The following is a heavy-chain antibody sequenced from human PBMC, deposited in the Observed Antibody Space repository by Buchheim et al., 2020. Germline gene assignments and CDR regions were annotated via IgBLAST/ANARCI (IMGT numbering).Heavy chain of an antibody. D-gene: IGHD1-26*01. CDR1: GFTFSSYA. V-gene: IGHV3-30-3*01. J-gene: IGHJ4*02. Sequence: QMQLVESGGGVVQPGRSLRLSCAASGFTFSSYAMHWVRQAPGKGLEWVAVISYDGSNKYYADSVKGRFTISRDNSKNTLYLQMNSLRAEDTAVYYCARGLLQWELSYWGQGTL. CDR2: ISYDGSNK. CDR3: ARGLLQWELSY.